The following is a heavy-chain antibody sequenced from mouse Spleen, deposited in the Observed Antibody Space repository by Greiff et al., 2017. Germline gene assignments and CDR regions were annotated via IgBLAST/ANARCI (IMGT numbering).Heavy chain of an antibody. CDR2: ISSGGGNT. D-gene: IGHD2-4*01. J-gene: IGHJ2*01. CDR3: ARRGRLSYFDY. Sequence: EVQLVESGGGLVKLGGSLKLSCAASGFTFSSYAMSWVRQTPEKRLEWVATISSGGGNTYYPDSVKGRFTISRDNAKNTLYLQMSSLKSEDTAMYYCARRGRLSYFDYWGQGTTLTVSS. V-gene: IGHV5-9-3*01. CDR1: GFTFSSYA.